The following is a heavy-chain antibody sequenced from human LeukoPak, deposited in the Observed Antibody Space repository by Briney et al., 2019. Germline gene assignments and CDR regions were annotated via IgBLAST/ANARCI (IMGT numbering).Heavy chain of an antibody. D-gene: IGHD1-26*01. V-gene: IGHV3-23*01. Sequence: GGSLRLSCAASGFTFSGYAMRWVRQAPGKGLEWVSDISGSGDSTHYVDSVEGRFTISRDNSKNTLYLQMNSLRAEDTAVYYCARVNSGSYLEYYFDYWGQGTLVTVSS. CDR1: GFTFSGYA. J-gene: IGHJ4*02. CDR2: ISGSGDST. CDR3: ARVNSGSYLEYYFDY.